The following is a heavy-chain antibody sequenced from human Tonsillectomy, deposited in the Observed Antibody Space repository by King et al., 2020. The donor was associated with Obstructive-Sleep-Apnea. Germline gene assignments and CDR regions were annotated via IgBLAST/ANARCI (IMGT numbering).Heavy chain of an antibody. CDR1: GYTFCSAE. D-gene: IGHD6-19*01. CDR2: MNPNSGNT. Sequence: QLVQSGAEVKKPGASVKVACKASGYTFCSAEIHWVRQAPGQGLEWMGWMNPNSGNTAYVQKFQGRVTMTRNPSINTAYMELSSLRFTDTAVYFCARGSSRSFDIWGQGTLVTVSS. J-gene: IGHJ4*02. CDR3: ARGSSRSFDI. V-gene: IGHV1-8*01.